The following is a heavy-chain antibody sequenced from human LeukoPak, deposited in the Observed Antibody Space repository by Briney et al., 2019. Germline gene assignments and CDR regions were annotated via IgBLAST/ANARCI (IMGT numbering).Heavy chain of an antibody. CDR2: LRYTGETI. D-gene: IGHD5-12*01. J-gene: IGHJ5*02. CDR1: GFTFSEYS. V-gene: IGHV3-48*01. Sequence: PGGSLRLSCAASGFTFSEYSINWVRQAPGTGLEWVSHLRYTGETIYADSVKGRFTISRDNVRNSLYLQMNSLRAEDTAMYYCARDAGNSGYGCDLWGQGTLVTVSS. CDR3: ARDAGNSGYGCDL.